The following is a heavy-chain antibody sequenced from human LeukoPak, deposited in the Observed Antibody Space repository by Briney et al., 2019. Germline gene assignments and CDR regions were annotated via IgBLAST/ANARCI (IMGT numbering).Heavy chain of an antibody. Sequence: GGSLRLSCAASGPTFSSYGMHWVRQAPGKGLEWVAFIRDDGSNRYYVDSVKGRFTISRDNSRNTLYLQMNSLRAEDTAVYYCAKVRWGSDNALDSWGQGTLVTGSS. D-gene: IGHD3-16*01. J-gene: IGHJ4*02. V-gene: IGHV3-30*02. CDR1: GPTFSSYG. CDR3: AKVRWGSDNALDS. CDR2: IRDDGSNR.